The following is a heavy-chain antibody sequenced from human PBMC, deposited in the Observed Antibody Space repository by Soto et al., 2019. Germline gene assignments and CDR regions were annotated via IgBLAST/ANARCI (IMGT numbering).Heavy chain of an antibody. CDR3: AKVPDSSSSIWFDP. D-gene: IGHD6-6*01. Sequence: PGGSLRLSCASSGFTFSSYAMSWVRQAPGKGLEWVSAISGSGGSTYYADSVKGRFTISRDNSKNTLYLQMNSLRAEDTAVYYCAKVPDSSSSIWFDPWGQGTLVTVSS. V-gene: IGHV3-23*01. CDR2: ISGSGGST. CDR1: GFTFSSYA. J-gene: IGHJ5*02.